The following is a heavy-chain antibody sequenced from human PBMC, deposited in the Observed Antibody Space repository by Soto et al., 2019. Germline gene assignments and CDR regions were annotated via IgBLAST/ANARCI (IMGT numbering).Heavy chain of an antibody. CDR2: IIPIFGTA. CDR3: ARVLLTIVATKARDYYYYGMDV. D-gene: IGHD5-12*01. J-gene: IGHJ6*02. V-gene: IGHV1-69*13. CDR1: GGTFSSYA. Sequence: GASVKVSCKASGGTFSSYAISWVRQAPGQGLEWMGGIIPIFGTANYAQKFQGRVTITADESTSTAYMELSSLRSEDTAVYYCARVLLTIVATKARDYYYYGMDVWGQGTTVTV.